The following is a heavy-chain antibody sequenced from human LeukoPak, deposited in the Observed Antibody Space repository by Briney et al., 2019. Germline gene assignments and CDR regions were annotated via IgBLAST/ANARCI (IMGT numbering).Heavy chain of an antibody. Sequence: GGSLRLSCAASGFTFSAYWMSWVRQAPGKGLNWVANIKQDGSEKYYVDSVKGRFTISRDNAKNTLYLQVNSLGAEDTAVYYCARGDYKSYFFDYWGQGSLVTVSS. J-gene: IGHJ4*02. D-gene: IGHD4/OR15-4a*01. CDR2: IKQDGSEK. CDR3: ARGDYKSYFFDY. V-gene: IGHV3-7*02. CDR1: GFTFSAYW.